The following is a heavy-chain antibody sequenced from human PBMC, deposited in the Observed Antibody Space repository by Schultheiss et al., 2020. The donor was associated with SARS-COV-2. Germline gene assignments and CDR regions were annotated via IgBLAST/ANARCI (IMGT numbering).Heavy chain of an antibody. D-gene: IGHD4-17*01. CDR2: IYYSGST. J-gene: IGHJ5*02. V-gene: IGHV4-59*04. Sequence: SQTLSLTCAVSGGSISSYYWSWIRQPPGKGLEWIGYIYYSGSTYNNPSLKSRVTISVDTSKNQFSLRLSSVTAADTAVYYCGVVTTYNWFDPWGQGTLVTVSS. CDR3: GVVTTYNWFDP. CDR1: GGSISSYY.